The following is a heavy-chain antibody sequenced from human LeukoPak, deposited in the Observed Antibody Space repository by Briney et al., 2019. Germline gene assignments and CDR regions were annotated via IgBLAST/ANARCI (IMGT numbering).Heavy chain of an antibody. CDR3: ANTMTTPELVLFDS. J-gene: IGHJ4*02. CDR1: GGSISSYY. CDR2: IYYSGTI. V-gene: IGHV4-59*01. Sequence: SETLSLTCTVSGGSISSYYWSWIRQPPGKGLEWIGDIYYSGTINYNPSLRSRVAMSIDTSKNELSLRVRSVTAADTAVYYCANTMTTPELVLFDSWGQGTLVTVSS. D-gene: IGHD1-1*01.